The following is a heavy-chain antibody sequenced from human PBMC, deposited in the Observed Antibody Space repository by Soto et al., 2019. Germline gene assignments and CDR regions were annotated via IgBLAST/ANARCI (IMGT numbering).Heavy chain of an antibody. V-gene: IGHV4-4*02. CDR1: GDTVTSNVW. J-gene: IGHJ4*02. CDR3: AGDAAVRGESDRFDY. Sequence: PSVTLSLTCAVSGDTVTSNVWRSWVRQPPEKALEWIGKAYHNGLTDYNPSLKCLVTMSVDTSKTGFSLKLTSLTAADTAIYSCAGDAAVRGESDRFDYWGQGTLVTVCS. CDR2: AYHNGLT. D-gene: IGHD6-19*01.